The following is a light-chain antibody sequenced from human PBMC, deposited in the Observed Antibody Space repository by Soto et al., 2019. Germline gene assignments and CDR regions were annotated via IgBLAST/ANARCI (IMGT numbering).Light chain of an antibody. CDR1: QSVSRSY. CDR2: GAS. J-gene: IGKJ5*01. V-gene: IGKV3D-20*02. CDR3: QQRSNWPIT. Sequence: EIVLAQSPATLSLSPGDRATLSCGASQSVSRSYLAWYQLKPGQAPRLLIYGASSRATGIPDRFSGSGSGTDFTLTISSLEPEDFAVYYCQQRSNWPITFGQGTRLEIK.